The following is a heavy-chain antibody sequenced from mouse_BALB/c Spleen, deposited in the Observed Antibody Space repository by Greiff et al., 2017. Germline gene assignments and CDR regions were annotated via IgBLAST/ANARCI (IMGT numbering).Heavy chain of an antibody. Sequence: DVQLQESGGGLVQPGGSRKLSCAASGFTFSSFGMHWVRQAPEKGLEWVAYISSGSSTIYYADTVKGRFTISRDNPKNTLFLQMTSLRSEDTAMYYCARGSYYFDYWGQGTTLTVSS. CDR1: GFTFSSFG. J-gene: IGHJ2*01. CDR3: ARGSYYFDY. CDR2: ISSGSSTI. V-gene: IGHV5-17*02.